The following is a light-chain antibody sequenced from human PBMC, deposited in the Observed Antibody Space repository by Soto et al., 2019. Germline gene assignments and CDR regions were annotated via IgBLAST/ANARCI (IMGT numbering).Light chain of an antibody. J-gene: IGKJ4*02. CDR2: DAS. CDR1: QSVSSY. V-gene: IGKV3-11*01. CDR3: QQRSNWPLT. Sequence: EIVLTQSPATLYLSPGERATLSCRASQSVSSYLDWYQQKPGQDPRLLIYDASNRATGIPARFSGSGSGTDFTLTISSLEPEDFAVYYCQQRSNWPLTFGGGTKVEIK.